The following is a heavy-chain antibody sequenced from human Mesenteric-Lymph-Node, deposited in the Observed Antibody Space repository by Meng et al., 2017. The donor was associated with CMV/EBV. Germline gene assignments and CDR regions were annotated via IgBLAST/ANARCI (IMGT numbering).Heavy chain of an antibody. D-gene: IGHD5-18*01. CDR3: ARSSGYSYAANAFDI. Sequence: ESLKISCAASGLIVSSDYMTWVRQAPGKGLDWVSSIYGDGTIYYADSVKGRFTISRDNSKNTVQLQMNSLRAEDTAMYYCARSSGYSYAANAFDIWGQGTMVTVSS. CDR1: GLIVSSDY. J-gene: IGHJ3*02. CDR2: IYGDGTI. V-gene: IGHV3-53*01.